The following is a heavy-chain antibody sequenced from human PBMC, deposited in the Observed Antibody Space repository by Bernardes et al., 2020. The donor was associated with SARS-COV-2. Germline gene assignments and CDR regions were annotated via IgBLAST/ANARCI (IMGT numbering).Heavy chain of an antibody. D-gene: IGHD2-2*01. J-gene: IGHJ4*02. V-gene: IGHV3-74*01. Sequence: GGSLRLSCAASGITFSANWMHWVRQAPGKGLVWVLRINGDGSVTNYADSVKGRFIISRDNAKNTLYLQMNSLRTEDTAVYYCGRSSTTCCDSWGLGTLVTVSS. CDR1: GITFSANW. CDR2: INGDGSVT. CDR3: GRSSTTCCDS.